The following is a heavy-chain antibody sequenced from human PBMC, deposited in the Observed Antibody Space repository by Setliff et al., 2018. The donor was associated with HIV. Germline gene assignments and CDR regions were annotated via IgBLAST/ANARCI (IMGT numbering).Heavy chain of an antibody. CDR2: ISGSGTTK. CDR3: ARLTLLRGLTITYMDV. CDR1: RFTFSDYY. V-gene: IGHV3-11*04. J-gene: IGHJ6*03. D-gene: IGHD3-10*01. Sequence: GSLRLSCAASRFTFSDYYMTWIRQAPGKGLEWISYISGSGTTKYYAESVKGRFTISRDNAKDSLYLQMNTLRAEDTAVYYCARLTLLRGLTITYMDVWGKGTTVTVSS.